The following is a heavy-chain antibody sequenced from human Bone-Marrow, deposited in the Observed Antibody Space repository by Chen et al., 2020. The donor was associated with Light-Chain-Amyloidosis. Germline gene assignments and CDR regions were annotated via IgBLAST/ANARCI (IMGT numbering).Heavy chain of an antibody. J-gene: IGHJ3*02. CDR2: IYRNGNA. D-gene: IGHD3-22*01. CDR1: GYSMNDAYY. Sequence: QVHLPESGPGLVNPSETLSLPCIVSGYSMNDAYYWGWFRQTPEKGLEWIGSIYRNGNAHYTPSLKSRVTISIDTSTNHFSLQLNSVTAADTAVYYCARDHVDSDSSGYYYHGAFDIWGQGTVVTVSS. CDR3: ARDHVDSDSSGYYYHGAFDI. V-gene: IGHV4-38-2*02.